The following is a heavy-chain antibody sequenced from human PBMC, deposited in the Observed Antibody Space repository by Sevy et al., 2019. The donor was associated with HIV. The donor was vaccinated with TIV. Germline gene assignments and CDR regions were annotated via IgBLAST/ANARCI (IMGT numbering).Heavy chain of an antibody. CDR2: INPNRGDT. D-gene: IGHD3-3*01. CDR1: GYSFTVYY. V-gene: IGHV1-2*02. CDR3: ARSITIFGVAPVGI. Sequence: ASVKVSCKASGYSFTVYYMHWVRQAPGQGLEWMGWINPNRGDTHYAQRFQGRVTMTTDTSISTAYMELSRLRSDDTAIYYCARSITIFGVAPVGIWGQGTTVTVSS. J-gene: IGHJ3*02.